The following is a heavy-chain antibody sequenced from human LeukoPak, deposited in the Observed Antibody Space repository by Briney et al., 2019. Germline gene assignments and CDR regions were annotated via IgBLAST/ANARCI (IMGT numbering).Heavy chain of an antibody. Sequence: GGSLRLSCAASGFTFSSYAMSWVRQAPGKGLEWVSAISGSGGSTYYADSVKGRFTTSRDNSKNTLYLQMNSLRAEDTAVYYCAKDASYYYDSSGVNYFDYWGQGTLVTVSS. CDR3: AKDASYYYDSSGVNYFDY. CDR2: ISGSGGST. CDR1: GFTFSSYA. V-gene: IGHV3-23*01. J-gene: IGHJ4*02. D-gene: IGHD3-22*01.